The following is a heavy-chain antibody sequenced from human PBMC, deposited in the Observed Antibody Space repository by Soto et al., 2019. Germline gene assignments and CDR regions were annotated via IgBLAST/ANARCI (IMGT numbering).Heavy chain of an antibody. D-gene: IGHD5-18*01. J-gene: IGHJ6*02. Sequence: GESLKISCKGSGYSFTSYWISWVHQMPGKGLEWMGRIDPSDSYTNYSPSFQGHVTISADKSISTAYLQWSSLKASDTAMYYCARRVTDTAMVFYYGMDVWGQGTTVTVSS. CDR1: GYSFTSYW. CDR2: IDPSDSYT. CDR3: ARRVTDTAMVFYYGMDV. V-gene: IGHV5-10-1*01.